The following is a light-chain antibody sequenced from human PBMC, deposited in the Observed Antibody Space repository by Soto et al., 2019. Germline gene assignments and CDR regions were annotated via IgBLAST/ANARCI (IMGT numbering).Light chain of an antibody. V-gene: IGKV3-20*01. CDR3: QQYSTSPWT. CDR1: ESLSSNY. J-gene: IGKJ1*01. Sequence: EIVLTQSPGTLSLSPGERATLSCLASESLSSNYLAWHQQKPGQAPRLLIYGASSRATGIPDRFSGSGSGTDFTLTISNLQAEDVAVYYCQQYSTSPWTFGQGTMVDIK. CDR2: GAS.